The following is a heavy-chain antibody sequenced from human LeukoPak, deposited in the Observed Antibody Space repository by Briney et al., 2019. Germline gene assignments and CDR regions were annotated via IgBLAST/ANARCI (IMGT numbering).Heavy chain of an antibody. Sequence: SETLSLTCVVYGGSFSAYYWSWIRQPPGKGLEWLGEINNSGSTNYNPSLKSRVTISVDTSKDQFSLKLSSVTAADTAVYYCATVSTAARRSYFDYWGQGTLVTVSS. V-gene: IGHV4-34*01. J-gene: IGHJ4*02. CDR3: ATVSTAARRSYFDY. D-gene: IGHD6-6*01. CDR1: GGSFSAYY. CDR2: INNSGST.